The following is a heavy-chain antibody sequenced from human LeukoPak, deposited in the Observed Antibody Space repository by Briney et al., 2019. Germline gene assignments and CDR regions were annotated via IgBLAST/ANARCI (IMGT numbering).Heavy chain of an antibody. Sequence: SETLSLTCTVSGGSISNDYWSWIRQPAGKGLEWIGRIYISGSTNYNSSFKSRVAMSIDASKNEFSLKLGSVTAADTAVYYCARDSPPFDQWGQGTLVTVSS. CDR1: GGSISNDY. CDR3: ARDSPPFDQ. J-gene: IGHJ4*02. CDR2: IYISGST. V-gene: IGHV4-4*07.